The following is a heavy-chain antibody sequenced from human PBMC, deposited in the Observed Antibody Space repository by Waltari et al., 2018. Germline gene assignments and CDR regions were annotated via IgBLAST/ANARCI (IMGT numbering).Heavy chain of an antibody. D-gene: IGHD1-1*01. CDR2: IIPILGIA. Sequence: QVQLVQSGAEVKKPGSSVKVSCKASGGTFSSYTISWVRQAPGQGLEWMGRIIPILGIANYAQKFQGRVTMTRNTSISTAYMELSSLRSEDTAVYYCARGGWNDIWGYDYWGQGTLVTVSS. CDR1: GGTFSSYT. J-gene: IGHJ4*02. CDR3: ARGGWNDIWGYDY. V-gene: IGHV1-69*02.